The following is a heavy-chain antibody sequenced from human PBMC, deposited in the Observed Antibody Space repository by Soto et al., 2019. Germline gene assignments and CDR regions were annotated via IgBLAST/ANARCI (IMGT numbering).Heavy chain of an antibody. D-gene: IGHD5-18*01. Sequence: ESGGGVVQPGRSLRLSCAASGFTFSNYGMHWVRQAPGKGLEWVALISSDGSNKYYADSVKGRFTISRDNSKNTLYLQMNSRRAEDTAVYYGANDGYTDGCSDFWGQGPLVTVSS. CDR2: ISSDGSNK. CDR1: GFTFSNYG. J-gene: IGHJ4*02. V-gene: IGHV3-30*18. CDR3: ANDGYTDGCSDF.